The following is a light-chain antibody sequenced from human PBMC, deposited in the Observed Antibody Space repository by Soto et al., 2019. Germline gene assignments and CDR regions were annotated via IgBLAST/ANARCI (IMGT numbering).Light chain of an antibody. Sequence: QSALTQPASVSGSPGQSITISCTGTSSDVGAYNYVSWYQQQHPGKAPKLMIYAVSNRPSGISNRFSGSKSGNTASLTISGLQAEDEADYYCSSFTSRSRYVFGTGTKLTVL. V-gene: IGLV2-14*01. CDR3: SSFTSRSRYV. CDR1: SSDVGAYNY. CDR2: AVS. J-gene: IGLJ1*01.